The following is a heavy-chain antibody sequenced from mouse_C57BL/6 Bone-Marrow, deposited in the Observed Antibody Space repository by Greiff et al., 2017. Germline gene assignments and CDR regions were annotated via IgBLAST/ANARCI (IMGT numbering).Heavy chain of an antibody. CDR3: AREEAYYGNPAY. Sequence: QVQLKQSGAELVRPGASVKLSCKASGYTFTDYELHCVKQTPVHGLEWIGAIDPETCGTAYNQKFTGKATLTADKSSSTAYLQLSSLTSEDTAGYYCAREEAYYGNPAYWGQGTLVTVSA. CDR1: GYTFTDYE. CDR2: IDPETCGT. D-gene: IGHD2-10*01. J-gene: IGHJ3*01. V-gene: IGHV1-23*01.